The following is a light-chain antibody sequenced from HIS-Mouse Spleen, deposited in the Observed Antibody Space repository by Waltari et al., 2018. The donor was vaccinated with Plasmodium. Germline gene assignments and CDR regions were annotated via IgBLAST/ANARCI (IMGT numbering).Light chain of an antibody. CDR2: EDS. CDR1: ALPKKY. Sequence: SYELTQPPSVSVSPGQTARITCSGDALPKKYAYWYKQKLSQAPVLVIYEDSKRPSGIPERFSGSSSGTMATLTISGAQVEDEADYYCYSTDSSGNHRVFGGGTKLTVL. V-gene: IGLV3-10*01. J-gene: IGLJ3*02. CDR3: YSTDSSGNHRV.